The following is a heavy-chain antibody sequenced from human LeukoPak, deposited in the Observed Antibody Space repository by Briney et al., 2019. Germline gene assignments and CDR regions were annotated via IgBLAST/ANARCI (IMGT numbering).Heavy chain of an antibody. CDR2: IKSKISGGTT. CDR3: TTDAPYYYGSGTRTDSFYL. D-gene: IGHD3-10*01. V-gene: IGHV3-15*01. Sequence: GGSLRLSCAASGFTFSDAWMYWVRQAPGKGLQWVGRIKSKISGGTTDYAAPVKGRFTISRDDSKNTVYLHMNSLKTEDTAVYHCTTDAPYYYGSGTRTDSFYLWGQGTKVTVSS. J-gene: IGHJ3*01. CDR1: GFTFSDAW.